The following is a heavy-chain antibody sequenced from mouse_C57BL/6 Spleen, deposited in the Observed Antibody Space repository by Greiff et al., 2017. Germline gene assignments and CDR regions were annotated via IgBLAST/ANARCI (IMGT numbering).Heavy chain of an antibody. CDR3: ARGITTVVALPDY. CDR2: IDPEDGET. V-gene: IGHV14-2*01. CDR1: GFNIKDYY. D-gene: IGHD1-1*01. J-gene: IGHJ2*01. Sequence: EVKLQESGAELVKPGASVKLSCTASGFNIKDYYMHWVKQRTEQGLEWIGRIDPEDGETKYAPKFQGKATITADTSANTAYLQLSSLTSEDTAVYYCARGITTVVALPDYWGQGTTLTVSS.